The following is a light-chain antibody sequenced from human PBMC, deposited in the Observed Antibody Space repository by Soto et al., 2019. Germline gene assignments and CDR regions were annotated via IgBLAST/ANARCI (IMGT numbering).Light chain of an antibody. CDR3: QQYNNWWT. CDR1: QSVSSSY. Sequence: EIVLTQSPGTLSLSPGERATLSCRASQSVSSSYLAWYQQKPGQAPRLLIYGASSRATGIPDRFSGSGSGTDFTLTISSLQSEDFADYYCQQYNNWWTFGQGTKVDIK. CDR2: GAS. V-gene: IGKV3-20*01. J-gene: IGKJ1*01.